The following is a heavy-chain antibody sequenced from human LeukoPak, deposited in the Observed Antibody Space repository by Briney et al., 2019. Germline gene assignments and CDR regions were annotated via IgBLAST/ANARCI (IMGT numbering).Heavy chain of an antibody. V-gene: IGHV1-46*01. CDR2: INPSGGST. J-gene: IGHJ5*02. CDR1: GYTFTDYY. CDR3: ARGNTMVRGAQPFDP. D-gene: IGHD3-10*01. Sequence: ASVTVSCKASGYTFTDYYMHWVRQAPGQGLEWMGIINPSGGSTNYAQKFQGRVTMTRDTSTSTVYIELSSLRSEDTAVYYCARGNTMVRGAQPFDPWGQGTLVTVSS.